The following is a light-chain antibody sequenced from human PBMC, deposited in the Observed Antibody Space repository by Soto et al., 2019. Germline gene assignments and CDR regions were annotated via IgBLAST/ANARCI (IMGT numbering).Light chain of an antibody. CDR3: QQYYSNPPT. J-gene: IGKJ4*01. Sequence: DIVMTQSPDSLAVSLGERATINCKSSQSVLYSSNNKNYLAWYQQKPGQPPKLLIYWASIRESGVPDRLSGSGSGTDFTLTISSLQAEDVAVYYCQQYYSNPPTFGGGTKVAIK. CDR2: WAS. CDR1: QSVLYSSNNKNY. V-gene: IGKV4-1*01.